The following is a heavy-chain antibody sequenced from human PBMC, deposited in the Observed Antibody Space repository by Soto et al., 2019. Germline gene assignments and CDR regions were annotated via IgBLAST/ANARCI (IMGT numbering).Heavy chain of an antibody. J-gene: IGHJ6*02. V-gene: IGHV3-13*01. CDR1: GFTFSSYD. Sequence: PGGSLRLSCAASGFTFSSYDMHWVRQATGKGLEWVSAIGTAGDTYYPGSVKGRFTISRENAKNSLYLQMNSLRAGDTAVYYCARVGGTRYGMDVWGQGTTVTVSS. CDR2: IGTAGDT. D-gene: IGHD1-1*01. CDR3: ARVGGTRYGMDV.